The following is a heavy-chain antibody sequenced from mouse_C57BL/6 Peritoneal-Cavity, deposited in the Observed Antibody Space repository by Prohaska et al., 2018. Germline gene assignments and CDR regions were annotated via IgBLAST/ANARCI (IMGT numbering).Heavy chain of an antibody. CDR3: ARGDYGSSYDY. CDR2: INPSNGGT. Sequence: QVQLQQPGTELVKPGASVKLSCKASGYTFTSYWMHWVKQRPGQGLEWIGNINPSNGGTNYNEKFKSKATLTVDKSSSTAYMQLSSLTCEDSAVYYWARGDYGSSYDYWGQGTTLTVSS. D-gene: IGHD1-1*01. CDR1: GYTFTSYW. J-gene: IGHJ2*01. V-gene: IGHV1-53*01.